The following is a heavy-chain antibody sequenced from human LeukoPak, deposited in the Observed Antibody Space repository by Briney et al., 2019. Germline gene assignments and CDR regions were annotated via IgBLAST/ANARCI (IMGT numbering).Heavy chain of an antibody. CDR3: AKGGRYCSGGNCYFFDY. CDR2: ISGSGGST. CDR1: GFTFSSYG. J-gene: IGHJ4*02. D-gene: IGHD2-15*01. Sequence: GGTLRLSCAASGFTFSSYGMSWVRQAPGKGLEWVSAISGSGGSTYYADSVKGRFTISRDNSKTTLYLQMNSLRADDTAVYYCAKGGRYCSGGNCYFFDYWGQGTLVTVSS. V-gene: IGHV3-23*01.